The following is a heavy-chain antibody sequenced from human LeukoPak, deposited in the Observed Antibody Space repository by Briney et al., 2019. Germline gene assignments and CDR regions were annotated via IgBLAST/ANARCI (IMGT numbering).Heavy chain of an antibody. Sequence: PSETLSLTCAVYGGSFSGYYWSWIRQPPGKGLEWIGEINHSGSTNYNPSLKSRVTISVDTSKNQFSLKLSSVTAADTAVYYCARRSIGTPLVAFDIWGQGTMVTVSS. CDR1: GGSFSGYY. J-gene: IGHJ3*02. CDR2: INHSGST. V-gene: IGHV4-34*01. CDR3: ARRSIGTPLVAFDI. D-gene: IGHD2-15*01.